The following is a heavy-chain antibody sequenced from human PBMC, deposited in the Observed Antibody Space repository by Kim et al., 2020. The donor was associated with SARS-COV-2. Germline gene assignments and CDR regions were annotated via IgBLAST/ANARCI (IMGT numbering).Heavy chain of an antibody. CDR1: GGSISSGSYY. D-gene: IGHD6-13*01. CDR2: IYTSGST. CDR3: ARQAISSSWYGAFDY. V-gene: IGHV4-61*02. Sequence: SETLSLTCTVSGGSISSGSYYWSWIRQPAGKGLEWIGRIYTSGSTNYNPSLKSRVTISVDTSKNQFFLKLSSVTAADTAVYYCARQAISSSWYGAFDYWGQGTLVTVSS. J-gene: IGHJ4*02.